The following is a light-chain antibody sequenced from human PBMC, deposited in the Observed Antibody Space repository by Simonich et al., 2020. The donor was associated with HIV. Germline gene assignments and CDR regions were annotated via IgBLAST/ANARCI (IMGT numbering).Light chain of an antibody. Sequence: DIVMTQSPDSLVVSLGERATINCKSSQSVLYSSNNKNYLAWYQQKPVQPPKLLIYWASTREFGVPDRFSGSGSGTDFTLTISSLQAEDVAVYYCQQYYSTPVTFGPGTKVDIK. V-gene: IGKV4-1*01. CDR3: QQYYSTPVT. CDR2: WAS. CDR1: QSVLYSSNNKNY. J-gene: IGKJ3*01.